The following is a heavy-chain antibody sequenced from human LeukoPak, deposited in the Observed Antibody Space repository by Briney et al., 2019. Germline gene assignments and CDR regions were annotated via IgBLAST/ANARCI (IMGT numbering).Heavy chain of an antibody. Sequence: SETLSLTCAVYGGSFSGYYWSWIRQPPGKGLEWIGEINHSGSTNYNPSLKSRVTISVDTSKNQFSLKLSSVTAADTAVYYCARGLGCSSTSCYYYYYMDVWGKGTTVTVSS. D-gene: IGHD2-2*01. J-gene: IGHJ6*03. CDR2: INHSGST. CDR3: ARGLGCSSTSCYYYYYMDV. CDR1: GGSFSGYY. V-gene: IGHV4-34*01.